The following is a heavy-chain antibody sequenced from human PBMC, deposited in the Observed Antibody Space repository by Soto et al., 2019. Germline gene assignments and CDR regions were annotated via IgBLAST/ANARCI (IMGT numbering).Heavy chain of an antibody. D-gene: IGHD4-4*01. J-gene: IGHJ5*02. V-gene: IGHV4-39*07. CDR3: ARVRSNFVDWFDP. Sequence: SETLSLTCTVSGGSISSSSYYWGWIRQPPGKGLEWIGSIYYSGSTYYNPSLKSRVTISVDTSKNQFSLKLSSVTAADTAVYYCARVRSNFVDWFDPWGQGTLVTVSS. CDR2: IYYSGST. CDR1: GGSISSSSYY.